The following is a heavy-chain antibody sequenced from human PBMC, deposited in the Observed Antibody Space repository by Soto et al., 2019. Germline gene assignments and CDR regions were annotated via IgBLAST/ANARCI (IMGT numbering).Heavy chain of an antibody. Sequence: QVQLVQSGAEVKKPGSSVKVSCKASGGTFSSYAISWVRQAPGQGLEWMGGIIPIFGTANYAQKYQGRVTITADESTSTAYMELSSLRSEDTAVYFCALRFTPEAYDAFDIWGQGTMVTVSS. D-gene: IGHD3-3*01. CDR1: GGTFSSYA. CDR3: ALRFTPEAYDAFDI. CDR2: IIPIFGTA. J-gene: IGHJ3*02. V-gene: IGHV1-69*01.